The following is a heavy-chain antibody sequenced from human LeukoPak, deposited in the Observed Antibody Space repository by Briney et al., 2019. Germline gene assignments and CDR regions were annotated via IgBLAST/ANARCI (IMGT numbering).Heavy chain of an antibody. CDR1: GGSINSGTYY. CDR3: ARAPPNYYYGSGSYYKSDKRFDP. J-gene: IGHJ5*02. CDR2: IYTSGST. D-gene: IGHD3-10*01. Sequence: PSQTLSLTCTVSGGSINSGTYYWSWIRQPAGRGLEWIGRIYTSGSTNYNPSLKSRATISVDTSKNQFSLKLSSVTAADTAVYYCARAPPNYYYGSGSYYKSDKRFDPWGQGTLVTVSS. V-gene: IGHV4-61*02.